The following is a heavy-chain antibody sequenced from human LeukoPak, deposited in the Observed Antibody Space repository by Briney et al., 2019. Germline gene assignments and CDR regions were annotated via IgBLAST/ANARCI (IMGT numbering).Heavy chain of an antibody. V-gene: IGHV1-69*06. Sequence: ASVKVSCKASGGTFSSYAISWVRQAPGQGLEWMGGIIPTFGTANYAQKFQGRVTITADKSTSTAYMELSSLRSEDTAVYYCASRSSSSGSVGSYYYYYMDVWGKGTTVTVSS. CDR1: GGTFSSYA. J-gene: IGHJ6*03. CDR2: IIPTFGTA. CDR3: ASRSSSSGSVGSYYYYYMDV. D-gene: IGHD6-6*01.